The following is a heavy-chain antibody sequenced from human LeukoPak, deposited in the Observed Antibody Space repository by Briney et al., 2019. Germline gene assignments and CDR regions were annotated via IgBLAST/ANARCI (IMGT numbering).Heavy chain of an antibody. D-gene: IGHD3-10*01. CDR1: GGSFSGYY. Sequence: HPSETLSLTCAVYGGSFSGYYWSWIRQPPGKGLEWIGEINHSGSTYYNPSLKSRVTISVDRSKNQFSLKLSSVTAADTAVYYCARGASMVRGVITPFDYWGQGTLVTVSS. V-gene: IGHV4-34*01. CDR3: ARGASMVRGVITPFDY. J-gene: IGHJ4*02. CDR2: INHSGST.